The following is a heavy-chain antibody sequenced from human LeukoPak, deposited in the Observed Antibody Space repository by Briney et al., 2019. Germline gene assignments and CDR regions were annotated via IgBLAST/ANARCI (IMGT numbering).Heavy chain of an antibody. D-gene: IGHD5-12*01. CDR1: GFTFSDDY. CDR2: ISSSSSHT. J-gene: IGHJ4*02. V-gene: IGHV3-11*06. CDR3: ARGIEATRRSTGTCNYFDC. Sequence: PGGSLRFSCAASGFTFSDDYMSCIRQAPGKGLEWVSYISSSSSHTNYADSVKGRFTISRDNAKNSLYLQMNSLRAGDTAVYYCARGIEATRRSTGTCNYFDCWGQGTLVTVSS.